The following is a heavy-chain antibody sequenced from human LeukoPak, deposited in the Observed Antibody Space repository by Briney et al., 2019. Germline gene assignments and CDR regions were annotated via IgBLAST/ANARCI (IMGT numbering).Heavy chain of an antibody. J-gene: IGHJ6*03. Sequence: PGGSLRLSCAASGFTFSSYWMSWVRQAPGKGLEWVANIKQDGSEKYYVDSVKGRFTISRDNAKNSLYLQMNSLRAEDTAVYYCARVWGGAYYYYYMDVWGKGTTVTISS. V-gene: IGHV3-7*01. CDR1: GFTFSSYW. CDR3: ARVWGGAYYYYYMDV. D-gene: IGHD3-16*01. CDR2: IKQDGSEK.